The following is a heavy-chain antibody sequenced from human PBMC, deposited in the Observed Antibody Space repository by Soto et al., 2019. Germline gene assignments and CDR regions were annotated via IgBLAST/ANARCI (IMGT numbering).Heavy chain of an antibody. D-gene: IGHD2-15*01. J-gene: IGHJ1*01. Sequence: QVQLVQSGAEVRKPGSSVTVSCKASGGTFNNYAINWVRQAPGQGLEWLGGIIPIYGTSNYAQRFQGRVTITADESTSTDYMELSSLRQDDTAVYYCARAHQTGLADWGQGTLVTVSS. V-gene: IGHV1-69*01. CDR1: GGTFNNYA. CDR3: ARAHQTGLAD. CDR2: IIPIYGTS.